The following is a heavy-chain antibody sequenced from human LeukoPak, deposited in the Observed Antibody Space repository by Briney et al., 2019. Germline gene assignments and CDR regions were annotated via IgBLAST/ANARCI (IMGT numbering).Heavy chain of an antibody. D-gene: IGHD4-17*01. CDR3: ARSLIYGDSRPFEY. CDR2: FDPEDDEK. J-gene: IGHJ4*02. Sequence: GASVKVSCKLSGDTLTELSMHWVRHSPTKGLEWMGSFDPEDDEKIYALNFQGRLTMTRDTSTSTAYMELRSLRSDDTAVYYCARSLIYGDSRPFEYWGQGTLVTVSS. V-gene: IGHV1-24*01. CDR1: GDTLTELS.